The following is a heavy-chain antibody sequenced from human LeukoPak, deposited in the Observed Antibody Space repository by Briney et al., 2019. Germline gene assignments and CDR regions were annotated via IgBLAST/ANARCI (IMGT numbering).Heavy chain of an antibody. J-gene: IGHJ6*03. D-gene: IGHD6-19*01. CDR3: ARRALRGYSSGWYVFSDYYYYMDV. CDR2: IYHSGST. V-gene: IGHV4-38-2*01. CDR1: GYSISSGYY. Sequence: PSETLSLTCAVYGYSISSGYYWAWIRQPPGKGREWIGGIYHSGSTYYNPSLKHRDTISVDTSKNQFSLKLSSVTAAGTAVYYCARRALRGYSSGWYVFSDYYYYMDVWGKETTVTVSS.